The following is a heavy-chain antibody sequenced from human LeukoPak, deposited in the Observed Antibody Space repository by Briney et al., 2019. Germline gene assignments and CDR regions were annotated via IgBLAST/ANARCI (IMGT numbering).Heavy chain of an antibody. CDR1: GYTFTGYY. D-gene: IGHD3-10*01. J-gene: IGHJ5*02. CDR2: INPNNGGT. Sequence: AASVKVSCKASGYTFTGYYMHWVRQAPGQGLEWMGWINPNNGGTNYAQKFQGRVTMTRDTSISTAYMELSRLRSDDTAVYYCARPASYSGSYYKNWFDPWGQGTLVTVSS. V-gene: IGHV1-2*02. CDR3: ARPASYSGSYYKNWFDP.